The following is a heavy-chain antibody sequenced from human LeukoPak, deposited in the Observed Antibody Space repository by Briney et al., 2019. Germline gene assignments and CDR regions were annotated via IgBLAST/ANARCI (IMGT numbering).Heavy chain of an antibody. Sequence: PGGSLRLSCAASGFTFSSYAMSWVRQAPGKGLEWVSAISGSGGSTYYADSVKGRFTISRDNSKYPLYLQLNSLRAEDTAVYYCAKDPGYCSSPSCYISGEFDYWGQGTLVTVST. D-gene: IGHD2-2*03. CDR1: GFTFSSYA. V-gene: IGHV3-23*01. CDR3: AKDPGYCSSPSCYISGEFDY. J-gene: IGHJ4*02. CDR2: ISGSGGST.